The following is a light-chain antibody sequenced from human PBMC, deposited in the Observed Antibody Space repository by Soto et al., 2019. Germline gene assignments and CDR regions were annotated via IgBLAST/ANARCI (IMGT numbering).Light chain of an antibody. J-gene: IGLJ3*02. CDR3: VAGDESLKGYGV. CDR1: SSKIGSNT. Sequence: QSVLTQPPSASGTPGQRVTISCSGSSSKIGSNTVNWYQQLPGTAPKLVIYSNKQRPSGVPERFSGSKSGTSASLAISGLRSEDEADYSWVAGDESLKGYGVFGGGT. CDR2: SNK. V-gene: IGLV1-44*01.